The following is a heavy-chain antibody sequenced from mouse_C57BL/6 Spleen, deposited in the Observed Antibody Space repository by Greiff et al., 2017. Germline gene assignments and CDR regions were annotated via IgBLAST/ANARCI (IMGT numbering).Heavy chain of an antibody. V-gene: IGHV1-82*01. J-gene: IGHJ4*01. D-gene: IGHD1-1*01. CDR3: ARVDYYGSSRYYAMDY. CDR2: IYPGDGDT. CDR1: GYAFSSSW. Sequence: QVQLQQSGPELVKPGASVKISCKASGYAFSSSWMNWVKQRPGKGLEWIGRIYPGDGDTNYNGKFKGKATLTADKSSSTAYMQLSSLTSEDSAVYFCARVDYYGSSRYYAMDYWGQGTSVTVSS.